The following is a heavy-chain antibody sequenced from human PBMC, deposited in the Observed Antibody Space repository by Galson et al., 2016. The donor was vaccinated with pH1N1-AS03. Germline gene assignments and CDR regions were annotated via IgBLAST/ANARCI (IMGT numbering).Heavy chain of an antibody. CDR3: ARAGIAASYFHYYYLDV. CDR1: GFTFSSYW. CDR2: IKEDGSEK. D-gene: IGHD6-25*01. V-gene: IGHV3-7*04. J-gene: IGHJ6*03. Sequence: SLRLSCAASGFTFSSYWMSWVRQAPGKGLEWVANIKEDGSEKYYVGSVKGRFTISRDNGKNSLYLQMNSLRAEDTAVYFCARAGIAASYFHYYYLDVWGKGATVTVSS.